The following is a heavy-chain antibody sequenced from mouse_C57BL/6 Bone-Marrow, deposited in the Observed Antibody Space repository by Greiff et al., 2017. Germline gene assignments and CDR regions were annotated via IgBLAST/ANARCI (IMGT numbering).Heavy chain of an antibody. Sequence: QVQLQQPGAELVKPGASVKMSCKASGYTFTSYWITWVKQTPGQGLEWIGDIYPGSGSTNYNEKFKSKATLTVDTSSSTAYMQLSGLTSEDSAVYYCAREGDYGAWFAYWGQGTLVTVSA. CDR3: AREGDYGAWFAY. CDR1: GYTFTSYW. V-gene: IGHV1-55*01. J-gene: IGHJ3*01. D-gene: IGHD2-4*01. CDR2: IYPGSGST.